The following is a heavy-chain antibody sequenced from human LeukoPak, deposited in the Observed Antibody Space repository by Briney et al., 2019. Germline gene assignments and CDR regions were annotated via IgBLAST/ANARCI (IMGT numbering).Heavy chain of an antibody. Sequence: GGSLRLSCAGSGFIFSTHWMIWVRQAPGKGLEWVANIKQDGSEKYYVDSVKGRFTISRDNTKSSMYLEMNSLRAEDTAVYYCVRYRDGEYDFRGQGTLVTVSS. CDR1: GFIFSTHW. CDR2: IKQDGSEK. V-gene: IGHV3-7*01. J-gene: IGHJ4*02. D-gene: IGHD4-17*01. CDR3: VRYRDGEYDF.